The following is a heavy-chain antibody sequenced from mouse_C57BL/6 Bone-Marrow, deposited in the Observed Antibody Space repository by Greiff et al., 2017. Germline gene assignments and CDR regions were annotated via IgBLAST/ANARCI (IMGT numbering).Heavy chain of an antibody. CDR3: ARGHWADYAMDY. J-gene: IGHJ4*01. CDR1: GYTFTDYY. D-gene: IGHD4-1*01. V-gene: IGHV1-26*01. Sequence: EVQLQQSGPELVKPGASVKISCKASGYTFTDYYMNWVKQSHGKSLEWIGDINPNNGGTSYNQKFKGKATLTVDKSSSTAYMELRSLTSEDSAVYYCARGHWADYAMDYWGQGTSVTVSS. CDR2: INPNNGGT.